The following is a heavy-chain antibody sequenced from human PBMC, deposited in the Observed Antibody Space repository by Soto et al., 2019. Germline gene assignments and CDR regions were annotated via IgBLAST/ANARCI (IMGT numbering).Heavy chain of an antibody. CDR3: ARFMVRGVISPHGMAV. V-gene: IGHV3-53*04. CDR2: IYSGGST. Sequence: PGGSLRLSCAASGFSVSSDYMSWVRQAPGKGLEWVSVIYSGGSTYYADSVKGRFTISRHNSKNTLYLQMNSLRAEDTAVYYCARFMVRGVISPHGMAVWGQGTTVTVSS. J-gene: IGHJ6*02. CDR1: GFSVSSDY. D-gene: IGHD3-10*01.